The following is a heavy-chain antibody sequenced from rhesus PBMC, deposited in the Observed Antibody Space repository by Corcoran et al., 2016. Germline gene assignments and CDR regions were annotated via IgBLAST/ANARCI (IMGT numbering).Heavy chain of an antibody. CDR3: ARYSTVAVRYFDY. D-gene: IGHD5-24*01. V-gene: IGHV4-147*01. Sequence: QVPLQESGPGLVKPSETLSLTCAVSGVSITTNSWICIRLCPCKGVEWIGNIYGGSGSNSYNSSLKSRVTSSTDTSKNQFSLKLTSVTAADTAVYYCARYSTVAVRYFDYWGQGVLVTVSS. J-gene: IGHJ4*01. CDR1: GVSITTNS. CDR2: IYGGSGSN.